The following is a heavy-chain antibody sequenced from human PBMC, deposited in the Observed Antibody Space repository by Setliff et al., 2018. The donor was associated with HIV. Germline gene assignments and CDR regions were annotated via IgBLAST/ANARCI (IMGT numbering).Heavy chain of an antibody. D-gene: IGHD3-10*01. V-gene: IGHV1-3*04. CDR3: AREPAGSGSGSFGI. Sequence: ASVKVSCKASGYIFTMYTMYWVRQAPGQRLEWMGRINTVNGNTKYSQNFQGRVTITRDTSANTANMELSSLRSEDTAVYYCAREPAGSGSGSFGIWGQGTLVTVSS. J-gene: IGHJ4*02. CDR1: GYIFTMYT. CDR2: INTVNGNT.